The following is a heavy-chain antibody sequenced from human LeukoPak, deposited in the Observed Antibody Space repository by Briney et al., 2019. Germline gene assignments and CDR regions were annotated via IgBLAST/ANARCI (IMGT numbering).Heavy chain of an antibody. Sequence: SETLSLTCTVSGASTSSYYWSWIRQPAGKGLEWIGRIYTSGSTNYNPSLRSRVTMSVDTSKNQFSLKLSSVTAADPAVYYCARYQYYYDSSGYGGLYYFDYWGQGTLVTVSS. CDR1: GASTSSYY. V-gene: IGHV4-59*10. CDR2: IYTSGST. D-gene: IGHD3-22*01. CDR3: ARYQYYYDSSGYGGLYYFDY. J-gene: IGHJ4*02.